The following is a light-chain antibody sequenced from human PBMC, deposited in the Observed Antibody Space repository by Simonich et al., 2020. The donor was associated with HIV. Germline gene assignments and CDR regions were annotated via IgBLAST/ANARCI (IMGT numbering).Light chain of an antibody. V-gene: IGKV2-29*02. Sequence: IVMTQTQLYLSVTPVQPASISCKYSQSLLHSGGKTYLHSYLQKPGQSPQLLIYEVSSRFSGVPDRFSGSGSGTDFTLNISRVEAEDVGIYYCMQGINLPLTFGGGTKVEIK. CDR3: MQGINLPLT. CDR1: QSLLHSGGKTY. J-gene: IGKJ4*01. CDR2: EVS.